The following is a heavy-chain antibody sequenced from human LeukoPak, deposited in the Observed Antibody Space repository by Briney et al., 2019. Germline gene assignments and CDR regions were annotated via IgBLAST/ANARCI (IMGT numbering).Heavy chain of an antibody. Sequence: SETLSLTCTVSGGSISSSNYYWSWIRQPPGKGLEWIGYIYYSGTTYYNPSLQSRVTMSVDTSKNQFSLKLSSVTAVDTAVYYCARKENVYYYFDYWGQGTLVTVSS. CDR3: ARKENVYYYFDY. J-gene: IGHJ4*02. D-gene: IGHD3-10*01. CDR2: IYYSGTT. CDR1: GGSISSSNYY. V-gene: IGHV4-61*05.